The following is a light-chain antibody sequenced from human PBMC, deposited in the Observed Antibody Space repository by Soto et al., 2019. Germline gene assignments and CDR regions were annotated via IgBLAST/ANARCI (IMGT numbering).Light chain of an antibody. CDR1: QSISGW. J-gene: IGKJ1*01. CDR2: KAS. V-gene: IGKV1-5*03. CDR3: QQYNTYWT. Sequence: IQMTQSPSTLSASVGDRVTITCRASQSISGWLAWYQQKPGKAPKLLIYKASTLESGVPSRFSGSGSGTELTLTISSLQPDDFATYYCQQYNTYWTFGQGTKVEIK.